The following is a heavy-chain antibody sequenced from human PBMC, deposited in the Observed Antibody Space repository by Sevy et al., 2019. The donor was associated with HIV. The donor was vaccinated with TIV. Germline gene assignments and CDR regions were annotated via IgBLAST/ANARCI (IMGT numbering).Heavy chain of an antibody. D-gene: IGHD3-22*01. CDR2: INPNSGGT. CDR1: GYTFTGYY. CDR3: ARVPANYYDSSGYYYFDY. Sequence: ASVKVSCKASGYTFTGYYMHWVRQAPGQGLEWMGWINPNSGGTNYAQKFQGRVTMTRDTSISTAYMELSRLRSDDTAVYYYARVPANYYDSSGYYYFDYWGQGTLVTVSS. V-gene: IGHV1-2*02. J-gene: IGHJ4*02.